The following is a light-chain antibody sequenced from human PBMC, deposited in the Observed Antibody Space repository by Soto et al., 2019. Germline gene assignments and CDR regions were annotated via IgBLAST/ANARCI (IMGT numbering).Light chain of an antibody. V-gene: IGKV1-9*01. Sequence: DIQLTQSPSFLSASVGDRVTITCRASQGISSDLAWYQQKPGKAPKLLIYTASTLQSGVPSRFSGSGSGTEFTLTISSLQPEDFATYYCQQLNSYPLFTFGPGTQVDI. CDR2: TAS. CDR3: QQLNSYPLFT. J-gene: IGKJ3*01. CDR1: QGISSD.